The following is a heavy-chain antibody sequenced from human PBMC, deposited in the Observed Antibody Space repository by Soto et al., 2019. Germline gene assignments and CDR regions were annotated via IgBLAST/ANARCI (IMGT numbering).Heavy chain of an antibody. CDR1: GFTFSSYW. J-gene: IGHJ4*02. CDR2: IKQDGSEK. CDR3: ASSLSRRGYSGYVEGLIGY. Sequence: GGSLRLSCAASGFTFSSYWMSWVRQAPGKGLEWVANIKQDGSEKYYVDSVKGRFTISRDNAKNSLYLQMNSLRAEDTAVYYCASSLSRRGYSGYVEGLIGYWGQGTLVTVSS. V-gene: IGHV3-7*01. D-gene: IGHD5-12*01.